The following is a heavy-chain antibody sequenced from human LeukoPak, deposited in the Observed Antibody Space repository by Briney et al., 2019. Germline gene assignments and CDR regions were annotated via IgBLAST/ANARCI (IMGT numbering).Heavy chain of an antibody. D-gene: IGHD5-24*01. V-gene: IGHV3-43D*03. CDR2: ISWDGGST. Sequence: PGGSLRLSCAASGFTFDDYAMHWVRQAPGKGLEWVSFISWDGGSTYYADSVKGRFTISRDNSKNSLYLQMNSLRAEDTALYYCAKDFDREMATIPSWGQGTMVTVSS. CDR1: GFTFDDYA. J-gene: IGHJ3*01. CDR3: AKDFDREMATIPS.